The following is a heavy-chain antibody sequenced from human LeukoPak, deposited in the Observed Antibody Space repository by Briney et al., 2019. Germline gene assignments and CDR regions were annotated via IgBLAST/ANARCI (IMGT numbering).Heavy chain of an antibody. CDR3: ARNYGDFYYYYMDV. D-gene: IGHD4-17*01. CDR2: ISHSGST. V-gene: IGHV4-34*01. J-gene: IGHJ6*03. Sequence: PSEILSLTCAVYGGSFSGYYWSWIRQPPGKGLEWIGEISHSGSTNYNPSLESRVTISVHTSKNQFSLKLSSVTAADTAVYYCARNYGDFYYYYMDVWGKGTTVTVSS. CDR1: GGSFSGYY.